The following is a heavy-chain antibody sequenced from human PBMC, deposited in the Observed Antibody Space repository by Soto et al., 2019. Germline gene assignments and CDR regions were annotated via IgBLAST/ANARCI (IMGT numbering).Heavy chain of an antibody. J-gene: IGHJ6*02. CDR1: GFTFSSYC. V-gene: IGHV3-30*18. D-gene: IGHD4-17*01. Sequence: PGGSLRLSCAASGFTFSSYCMHWVRQAPGKGLEWVAVISYDGSNKYYADSVKGRFTISRDNSKNTLYLQMNSLRAEDMAVYYCAKDLYGGNSDYYYGMDVWGQGTTVTVSS. CDR3: AKDLYGGNSDYYYGMDV. CDR2: ISYDGSNK.